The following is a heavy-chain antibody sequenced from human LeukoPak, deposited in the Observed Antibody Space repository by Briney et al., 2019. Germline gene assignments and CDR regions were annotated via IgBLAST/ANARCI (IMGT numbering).Heavy chain of an antibody. CDR2: INPNSGGT. J-gene: IGHJ3*02. Sequence: ASVKLSCKASGYTFTGYYMHWVRHAPGQGLEWMGWINPNSGGTNYAQKFQGRVTMTRDTSISTTYMELSRLRSGDTAVYYCARGLSRRWLVLLEAHAFDIWGQGKMVTVSS. CDR3: ARGLSRRWLVLLEAHAFDI. V-gene: IGHV1-2*02. D-gene: IGHD3-22*01. CDR1: GYTFTGYY.